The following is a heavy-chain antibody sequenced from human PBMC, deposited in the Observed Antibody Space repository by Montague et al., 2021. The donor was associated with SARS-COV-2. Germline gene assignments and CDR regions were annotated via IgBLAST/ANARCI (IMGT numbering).Heavy chain of an antibody. CDR3: ARARRGSGSGSYFDILVNWFDP. CDR1: GGSISSGGYY. V-gene: IGHV4-31*03. Sequence: TLSLTCTVSGGSISSGGYYWSWIRQHPGKGLEWIGYIYCSGSTYYNPSLKSRVTISVDTSKNQFSLKLSSVTAADTAVYYCARARRGSGSGSYFDILVNWFDPWGQGTLVTVSS. CDR2: IYCSGST. D-gene: IGHD3-10*01. J-gene: IGHJ5*02.